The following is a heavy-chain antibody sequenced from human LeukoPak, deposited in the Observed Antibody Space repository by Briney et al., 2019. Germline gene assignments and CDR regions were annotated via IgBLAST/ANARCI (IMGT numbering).Heavy chain of an antibody. CDR2: LYSSGST. D-gene: IGHD3-22*01. CDR1: GGSISGYY. CDR3: ARHYYDRSDSYSFDY. Sequence: MTSETLSLTCTVSGGSISGYYWSWIRQPPGKGLEWIGYLYSSGSTNYNPPLKSRVTISLDTSENQFSLKLSSVTAADTAVYYCARHYYDRSDSYSFDYWGQGTLVTVSS. V-gene: IGHV4-59*08. J-gene: IGHJ4*02.